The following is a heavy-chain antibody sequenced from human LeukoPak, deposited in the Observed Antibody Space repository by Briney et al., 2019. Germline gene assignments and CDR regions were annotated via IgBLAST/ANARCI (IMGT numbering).Heavy chain of an antibody. V-gene: IGHV4-59*01. CDR2: IYYSGST. D-gene: IGHD3-10*01. Sequence: TSETLSLTCTVSGGSISSYYWSWIRQPPGKGLEWIGYIYYSGSTNYNPSLKSRVTISVGTSKNQFSLKLSSVTAADTAVYYCARSRVRGVNLTFFDYWGQGTLVTVSS. CDR3: ARSRVRGVNLTFFDY. CDR1: GGSISSYY. J-gene: IGHJ4*02.